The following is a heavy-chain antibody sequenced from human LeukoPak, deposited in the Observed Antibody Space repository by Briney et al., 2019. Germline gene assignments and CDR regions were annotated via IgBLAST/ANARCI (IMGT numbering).Heavy chain of an antibody. CDR3: ARRDSSTEYFDY. CDR2: IYPGDSDT. Sequence: GESLKISCQGSGYTSTTYWIGWVRQVPGKGLEWMGSIYPGDSDTRYSPSFQGQVTISADKSISTAYLQWSSLKASDTAMYYCARRDSSTEYFDYWGQGTLVTVSS. D-gene: IGHD6-13*01. J-gene: IGHJ4*02. V-gene: IGHV5-51*01. CDR1: GYTSTTYW.